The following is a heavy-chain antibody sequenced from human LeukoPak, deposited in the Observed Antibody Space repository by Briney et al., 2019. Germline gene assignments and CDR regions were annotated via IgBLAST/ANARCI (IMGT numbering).Heavy chain of an antibody. J-gene: IGHJ6*03. CDR1: GGTFSSYA. CDR2: IIPIFGTA. CDR3: ARGSDPHPENYYYYYMDV. V-gene: IGHV1-69*01. D-gene: IGHD6-19*01. Sequence: GSSVKVSCKASGGTFSSYAISWVRQAPGQGLEWLGGIIPIFGTANYAQKFQGRVTITADESTSTAYMELSSLRSEDTAVYYCARGSDPHPENYYYYYMDVWGKGTTVTVSS.